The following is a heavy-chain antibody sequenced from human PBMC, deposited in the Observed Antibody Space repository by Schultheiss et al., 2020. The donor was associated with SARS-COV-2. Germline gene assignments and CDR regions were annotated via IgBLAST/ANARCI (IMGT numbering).Heavy chain of an antibody. V-gene: IGHV3-15*01. Sequence: GSLRLSCAASGFTFTDAWMSWVRQAPGKGLEWVGRVKNKIDGGTTDYAASVKGRFTISRDDSKSMVYLQMNSLKTEDTAVYYCSTSRVGYWGQGSLVTVSS. CDR2: VKNKIDGGTT. CDR3: STSRVGY. J-gene: IGHJ4*02. CDR1: GFTFTDAW.